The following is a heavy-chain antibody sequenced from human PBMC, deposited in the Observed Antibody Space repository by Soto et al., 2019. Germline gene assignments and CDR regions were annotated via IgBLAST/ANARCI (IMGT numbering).Heavy chain of an antibody. D-gene: IGHD6-6*01. Sequence: EVQLLESGGGLVQPGGSLRLSCAASGFTFSSYAMYWVRQAPGKGLEWVSGISSSGGSPYYADSVKGRFTISRHNSKNTLDLQMNSLRAEDSAVYYCAKADGRIVARHFDFWGQGSLVTVSS. J-gene: IGHJ4*02. CDR2: ISSSGGSP. CDR1: GFTFSSYA. CDR3: AKADGRIVARHFDF. V-gene: IGHV3-23*01.